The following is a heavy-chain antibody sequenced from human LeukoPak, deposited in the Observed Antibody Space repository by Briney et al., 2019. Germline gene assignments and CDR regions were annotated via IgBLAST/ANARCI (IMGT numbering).Heavy chain of an antibody. V-gene: IGHV4-59*02. J-gene: IGHJ3*02. D-gene: IGHD3-22*01. CDR2: IYHSGNT. CDR3: AREGYYDSSGYYHHDAFDI. CDR1: GGSVSSYY. Sequence: PSETLSLTCTVSGGSVSSYYWSWIRQPPGKGLEWLGYIYHSGNTNYNPSLKSRVTISVDTSKNQFSLKLSSVTAADTAVYYCAREGYYDSSGYYHHDAFDIWGQGTMVTVSS.